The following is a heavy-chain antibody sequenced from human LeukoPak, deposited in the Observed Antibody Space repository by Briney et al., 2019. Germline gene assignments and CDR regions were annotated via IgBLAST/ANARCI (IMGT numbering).Heavy chain of an antibody. D-gene: IGHD6-13*01. V-gene: IGHV3-30*18. Sequence: GGSLRLSCAASGFTFSSYGMHWVRQAPGKGLEWVAVISYDGSNKYYADSVKGRFTISRDNSKNTLYLQMNSLRAEDTAVYYCAKERTAAGTSFDYWGQGTLVTVSS. CDR2: ISYDGSNK. J-gene: IGHJ4*02. CDR1: GFTFSSYG. CDR3: AKERTAAGTSFDY.